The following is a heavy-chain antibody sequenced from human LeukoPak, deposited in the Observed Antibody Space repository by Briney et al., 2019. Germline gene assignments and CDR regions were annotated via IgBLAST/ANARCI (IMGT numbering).Heavy chain of an antibody. CDR3: ARDTGNDFWSGYALGYYYYGMDV. CDR1: GYTFTSYG. V-gene: IGHV1-18*01. J-gene: IGHJ6*02. D-gene: IGHD3-3*01. CDR2: ISAYNGNT. Sequence: ASVKVSCKASGYTFTSYGISWVRQAPGQGLEWMGWISAYNGNTNYAQKLQGRVTMTTDTSTSTAYMELRSLRSDDTAVYYCARDTGNDFWSGYALGYYYYGMDVWGRGTTVTVSS.